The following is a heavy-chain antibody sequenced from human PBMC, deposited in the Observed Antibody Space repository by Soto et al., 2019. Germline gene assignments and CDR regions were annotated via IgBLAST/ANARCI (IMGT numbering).Heavy chain of an antibody. CDR1: GFTFSSYA. V-gene: IGHV3-23*01. CDR3: AKDGPGDSSGYYYGWFPFDI. Sequence: LRLSCAASGFTFSSYAMSWVRQAPGKGLEWVSAISGSGGSTYYADSVKGRFTISRDNSKNTLYLQMNSLRAEDTAVYYCAKDGPGDSSGYYYGWFPFDIWGQGTMVTVSS. D-gene: IGHD3-22*01. CDR2: ISGSGGST. J-gene: IGHJ3*02.